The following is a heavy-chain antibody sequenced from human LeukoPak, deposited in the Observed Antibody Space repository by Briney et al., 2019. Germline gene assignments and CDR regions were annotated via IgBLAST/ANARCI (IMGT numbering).Heavy chain of an antibody. V-gene: IGHV1-69*06. Sequence: SVKVSCKASGGTFSSYAISWVRQAPGQGLEWMGGIIPIFGTANYAQKFQGRVTITADKSTSTAYMELSSLRSEDTAVCYCAREGYCSGGSCFDYWGQGTLVTVSS. CDR3: AREGYCSGGSCFDY. CDR1: GGTFSSYA. CDR2: IIPIFGTA. J-gene: IGHJ4*02. D-gene: IGHD2-15*01.